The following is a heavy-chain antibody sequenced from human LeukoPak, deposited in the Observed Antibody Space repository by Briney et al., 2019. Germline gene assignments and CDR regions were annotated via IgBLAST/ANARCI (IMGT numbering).Heavy chain of an antibody. Sequence: SETLSLTCTVSGGSISSYYWSWIRQPPGKGLEWIGYIYYSGSTNYNPSLKSRVTISVDTSKNQFSLKLSSVTAADTAVYYCARARYYGSGSYSSRVALSYSYYYYMDVWGKGTTVTISS. CDR1: GGSISSYY. CDR3: ARARYYGSGSYSSRVALSYSYYYYMDV. CDR2: IYYSGST. J-gene: IGHJ6*03. V-gene: IGHV4-59*01. D-gene: IGHD3-10*01.